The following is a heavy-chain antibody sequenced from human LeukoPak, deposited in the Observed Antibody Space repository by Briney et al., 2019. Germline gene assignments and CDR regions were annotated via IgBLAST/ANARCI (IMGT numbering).Heavy chain of an antibody. CDR1: GFIFSSYW. J-gene: IGHJ6*04. V-gene: IGHV3-7*03. Sequence: GGSLRLSCAASGFIFSSYWMSWVRQAPGKGLEWVANIKQDGGEKYYVDSVKGRFTISRDNAKSSLYLQMNSLRAEDTAVYYCAREGRITMVRGVYYYYYGMDVWGKGTTVTVSS. CDR3: AREGRITMVRGVYYYYYGMDV. CDR2: IKQDGGEK. D-gene: IGHD3-10*01.